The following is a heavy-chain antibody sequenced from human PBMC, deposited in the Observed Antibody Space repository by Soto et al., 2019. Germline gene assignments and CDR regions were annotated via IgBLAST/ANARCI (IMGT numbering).Heavy chain of an antibody. D-gene: IGHD2-8*02. J-gene: IGHJ4*02. CDR1: GFTFNSYG. V-gene: IGHV3-30*18. CDR2: ISYDGNNK. CDR3: AKDLVTLVLDY. Sequence: GGSLRLSCAASGFTFNSYGLHWVRQAPGKGPEWVAVISYDGNNKYYADSVRGRFTISRDNSKDTLFLQMHSLRAEDTAVYYCAKDLVTLVLDYWGQGTLVTVSS.